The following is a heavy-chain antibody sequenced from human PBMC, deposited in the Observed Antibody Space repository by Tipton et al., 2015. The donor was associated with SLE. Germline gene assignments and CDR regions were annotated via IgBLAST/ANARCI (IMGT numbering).Heavy chain of an antibody. D-gene: IGHD5-18*01. J-gene: IGHJ6*02. CDR3: ARAQGYSYGWRNYYYGMDV. CDR2: IYYSGST. Sequence: TLSLICTVSGGSISSHYWSWIRQPPGKGLEWFGYIYYSGSTNYNPSLKSRVTISVDTSKNQFSLKLSSVTAADTAVYYCARAQGYSYGWRNYYYGMDVWGQGTTVTVSS. CDR1: GGSISSHY. V-gene: IGHV4-59*11.